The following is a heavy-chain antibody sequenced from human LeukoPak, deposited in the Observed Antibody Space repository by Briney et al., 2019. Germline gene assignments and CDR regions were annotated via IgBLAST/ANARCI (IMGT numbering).Heavy chain of an antibody. CDR3: ARGGSGYDSFYYYGMDV. J-gene: IGHJ6*02. V-gene: IGHV4-59*01. Sequence: NPSETLSLTCTVSGGSISSYYWSWIRQIPGKGLEWIGYIYDSGSTNYDPSLKSRVTISVDTSKNQFSLKLSSVTAADTAVYYCARGGSGYDSFYYYGMDVWGQGTTVTVSS. CDR1: GGSISSYY. CDR2: IYDSGST. D-gene: IGHD5-12*01.